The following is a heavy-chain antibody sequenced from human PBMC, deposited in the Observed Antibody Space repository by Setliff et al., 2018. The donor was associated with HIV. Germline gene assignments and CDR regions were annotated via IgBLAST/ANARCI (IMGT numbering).Heavy chain of an antibody. D-gene: IGHD3-22*01. J-gene: IGHJ3*02. Sequence: ASVKVSCKASGYTFTSYYMHWVRQGPGQGLEWMGMINPSGVTTNYAQKFQGRITMTRDTSTSTVYMELRSLRSEDTAVYYCARERLHYYDSSVYYYGAPFDIWGQGTMVTVSS. CDR1: GYTFTSYY. CDR2: INPSGVTT. V-gene: IGHV1-46*01. CDR3: ARERLHYYDSSVYYYGAPFDI.